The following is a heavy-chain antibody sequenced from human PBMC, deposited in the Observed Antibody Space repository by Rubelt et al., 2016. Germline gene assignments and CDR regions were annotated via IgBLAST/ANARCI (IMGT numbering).Heavy chain of an antibody. J-gene: IGHJ4*02. Sequence: QVQLVQSGAEVKKPGASVKVSCKASGYTFTSYAMHWVRQAPGQRLEWMGWINAGNGNTKYSQKFQGRVTITRDTSASTAYSELSSLRSEDTAVYYCARVPTPDSSGYYGQRIFDYWGQGTLVTVSS. CDR1: GYTFTSYA. D-gene: IGHD3-22*01. CDR2: INAGNGNT. CDR3: ARVPTPDSSGYYGQRIFDY. V-gene: IGHV1-3*01.